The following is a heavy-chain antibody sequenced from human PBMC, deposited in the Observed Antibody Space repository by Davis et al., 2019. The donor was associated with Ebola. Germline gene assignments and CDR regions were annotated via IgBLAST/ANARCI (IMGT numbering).Heavy chain of an antibody. V-gene: IGHV3-48*03. D-gene: IGHD2-21*01. J-gene: IGHJ4*02. CDR3: AKERTSCGGDCLDY. Sequence: GESLKISCAASGFTFSSYAMNWVRQAPGKGLEWVSYLSSRVSDIYYADSVKGRFTISRDNAKNSLYLQMNSLRTEDTAVYYCAKERTSCGGDCLDYWGQGTLVTVSS. CDR2: LSSRVSDI. CDR1: GFTFSSYA.